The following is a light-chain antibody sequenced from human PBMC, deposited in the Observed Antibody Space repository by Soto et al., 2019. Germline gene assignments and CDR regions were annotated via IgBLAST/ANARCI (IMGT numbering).Light chain of an antibody. CDR1: QDISKF. J-gene: IGKJ3*01. V-gene: IGKV1-33*01. CDR3: QQYENRPYT. CDR2: DAS. Sequence: DIQMTQSPSSLSASIGDRVSFTCQASQDISKFLNWYQHKPGQAPSLLIYDASKSHFGVPSRFSGSGSGTEFSFTISSLQPEDYATYYWQQYENRPYTFGPGNKVDVK.